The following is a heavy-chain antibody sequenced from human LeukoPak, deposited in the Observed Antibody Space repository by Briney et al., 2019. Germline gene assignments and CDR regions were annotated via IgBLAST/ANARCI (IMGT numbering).Heavy chain of an antibody. CDR3: ARTTVTTNSPYCYYYGMDV. Sequence: SETLSLTCTVSVGPLSGSRYYWGRIRQPPGKGLEWIGSIYYSGSTYYNPSLKSRVTISVDTSKNQFSLKLSSVTAADTAVYYCARTTVTTNSPYCYYYGMDVWGQGTTVTVSS. CDR2: IYYSGST. D-gene: IGHD4-17*01. V-gene: IGHV4-39*01. CDR1: VGPLSGSRYY. J-gene: IGHJ6*02.